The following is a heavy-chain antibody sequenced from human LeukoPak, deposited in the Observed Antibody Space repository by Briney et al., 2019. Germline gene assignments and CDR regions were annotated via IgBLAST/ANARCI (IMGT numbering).Heavy chain of an antibody. J-gene: IGHJ4*02. CDR3: SRESGAFSPFGY. D-gene: IGHD1-26*01. Sequence: PSETLSLTCGVSGGSISSTNWYSWVRQPPGQGLEWIGEISLSGLTNYNPSLKSRVTMSLDKSKHLLSLTLTSVTAADTAVYYCSRESGAFSPFGYWGQGTLVTVTS. CDR2: ISLSGLT. CDR1: GGSISSTNW. V-gene: IGHV4-4*02.